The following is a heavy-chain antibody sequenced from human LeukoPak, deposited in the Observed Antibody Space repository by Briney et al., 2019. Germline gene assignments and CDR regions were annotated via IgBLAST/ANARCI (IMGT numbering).Heavy chain of an antibody. CDR2: ISGTGGST. V-gene: IGHV3-23*01. D-gene: IGHD6-19*01. Sequence: GGSLRLSCVASGFTFTSYAMSWVRQAPGRGLEWVSAISGTGGSTYYAASVKGGFTVSRENPKNTLYLQMSSLRAEDTAMYYCAKVRDTRDWYKDAFDICGQGTRVTVSS. CDR3: AKVRDTRDWYKDAFDI. J-gene: IGHJ3*02. CDR1: GFTFTSYA.